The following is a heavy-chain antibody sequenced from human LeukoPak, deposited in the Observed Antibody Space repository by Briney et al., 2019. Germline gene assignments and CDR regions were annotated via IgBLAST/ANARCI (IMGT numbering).Heavy chain of an antibody. D-gene: IGHD5-18*01. J-gene: IGHJ4*02. CDR1: GGSISSYY. Sequence: AETLSLTCTVSGGSISSYYWSWIRQSPGKGLEWIGYIYYSGSTNYNPSLKSRVTISVDTSKNQLSLKLSSVTAADTAVYYCARDLGYSYGYMLFYWGQGTLVTVSS. CDR2: IYYSGST. CDR3: ARDLGYSYGYMLFY. V-gene: IGHV4-59*01.